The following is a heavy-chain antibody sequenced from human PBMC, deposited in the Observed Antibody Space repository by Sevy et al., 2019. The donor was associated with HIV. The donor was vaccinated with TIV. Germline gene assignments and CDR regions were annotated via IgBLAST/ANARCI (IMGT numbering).Heavy chain of an antibody. J-gene: IGHJ6*02. V-gene: IGHV1-69*13. Sequence: ASVTVSCKASGGTFSSYAISWVRQAPGQGLEWMGGIIPIFGTANYAQKFQGRVTITADESTSTAYMELSSLRSEDTAVYYCVRAVRFLEWLSGDYYYYYGMDVWGQGTTVTVSS. CDR1: GGTFSSYA. D-gene: IGHD3-3*01. CDR2: IIPIFGTA. CDR3: VRAVRFLEWLSGDYYYYYGMDV.